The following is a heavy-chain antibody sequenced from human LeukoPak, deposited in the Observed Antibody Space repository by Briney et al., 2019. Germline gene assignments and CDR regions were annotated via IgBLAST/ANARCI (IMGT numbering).Heavy chain of an antibody. CDR2: ITWNGGST. D-gene: IGHD1-26*01. J-gene: IGHJ6*03. CDR3: AKGAGALYYYYMDV. V-gene: IGHV3-20*04. Sequence: PGGSLRLSCAASGFSFNDYGMSWVRQAPGQGPEWVSGITWNGGSTDYAASVKGRFTISRDNAKNSLYLQMNSLRTEDTALYYCAKGAGALYYYYMDVWGKGTAVTISS. CDR1: GFSFNDYG.